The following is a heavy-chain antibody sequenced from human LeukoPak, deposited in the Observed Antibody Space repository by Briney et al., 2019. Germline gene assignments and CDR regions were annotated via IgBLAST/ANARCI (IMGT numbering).Heavy chain of an antibody. D-gene: IGHD3-22*01. CDR3: ARVDSYYDSSGYPEY. V-gene: IGHV3-21*01. CDR1: GFTFSSYS. Sequence: GGSLRLSCAASGFTFSSYSMNWVRQAPGKGLEWVSSISSSSSYIYYADSVKGRFTISRDNAKNSLYLQMNSLRAEDTAVYYCARVDSYYDSSGYPEYWGQGTLVTVSS. J-gene: IGHJ4*02. CDR2: ISSSSSYI.